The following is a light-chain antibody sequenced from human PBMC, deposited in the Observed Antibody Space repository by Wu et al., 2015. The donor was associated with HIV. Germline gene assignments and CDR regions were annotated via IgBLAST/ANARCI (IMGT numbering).Light chain of an antibody. CDR3: QQYETYSPVS. V-gene: IGKV1-5*03. CDR1: QSISIW. Sequence: DIQMTQSPSTLSASVGDRVAITCRASQSISIWLAWYQQKPGKAPKLLIYKASNLESGVPSRISGSGSGTEFTLTISSLQPDDSATYYCQQYETYSPVSFGQGTKLEIK. J-gene: IGKJ2*03. CDR2: KAS.